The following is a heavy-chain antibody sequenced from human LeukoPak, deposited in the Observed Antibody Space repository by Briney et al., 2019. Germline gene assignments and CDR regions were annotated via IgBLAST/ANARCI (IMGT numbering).Heavy chain of an antibody. V-gene: IGHV3-7*04. CDR3: ARDLRGKGDAFDI. J-gene: IGHJ3*02. CDR1: GFTFSWYW. CDR2: IKQDGSEK. Sequence: GGSLRLSCAASGFTFSWYWMSWVRQAPGKGVEWVANIKQDGSEKYYVDSVTGRFTISRDNAKNSLSLQMNSLRAEDTAVYYCARDLRGKGDAFDIWGQGTMVTVSS.